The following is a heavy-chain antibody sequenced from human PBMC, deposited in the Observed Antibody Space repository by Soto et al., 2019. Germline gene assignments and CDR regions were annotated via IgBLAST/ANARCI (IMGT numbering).Heavy chain of an antibody. CDR1: GGSISSNSYY. V-gene: IGHV4-39*01. CDR3: ARHLSGYGYLYFEY. Sequence: QLQLQESGPGLVKPSETQSPACTVSGGSISSNSYYWAWIRQPPGKGLEWIGSGYHGGNTYYNPSHKSRVTISVDTSTNQFSLKLNSVTAADTAVYYCARHLSGYGYLYFEYWGQGILVTVSS. CDR2: GYHGGNT. D-gene: IGHD5-18*01. J-gene: IGHJ4*02.